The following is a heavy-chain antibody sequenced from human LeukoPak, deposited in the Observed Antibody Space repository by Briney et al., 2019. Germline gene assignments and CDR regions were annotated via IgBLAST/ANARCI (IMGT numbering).Heavy chain of an antibody. Sequence: SGGSLRLSCTASGFTFNSYWMHWARQAPGKGLVWVSRINSDGSTTSYADSVKGRFTISRDNAKNTLYLQMNSLRAEDTAVYYCATQNSGSVDYWGQGTLVTVSS. D-gene: IGHD4-23*01. CDR2: INSDGSTT. CDR1: GFTFNSYW. J-gene: IGHJ4*02. CDR3: ATQNSGSVDY. V-gene: IGHV3-74*01.